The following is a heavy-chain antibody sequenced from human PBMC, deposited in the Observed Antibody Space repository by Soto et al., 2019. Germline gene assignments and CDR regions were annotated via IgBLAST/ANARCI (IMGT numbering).Heavy chain of an antibody. CDR3: AKIPTLYYDSRGFYGWFDP. CDR1: GFRFSDYS. J-gene: IGHJ5*02. D-gene: IGHD3-22*01. Sequence: VQLLESGGGLVQPGGSLRLSCAASGFRFSDYSMSWVRQAPGKGLEWVSVISADGRTTYFADSVKGRFTLSRDNFKDTVYLQMYSLRAEDTAVYHCAKIPTLYYDSRGFYGWFDPWGQGTLVTVSA. V-gene: IGHV3-23*01. CDR2: ISADGRTT.